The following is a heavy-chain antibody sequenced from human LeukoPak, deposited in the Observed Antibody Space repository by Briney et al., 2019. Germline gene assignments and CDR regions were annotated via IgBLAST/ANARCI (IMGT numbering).Heavy chain of an antibody. CDR2: INESGTT. J-gene: IGHJ4*02. CDR1: GGSFSAYY. CDR3: ARGARWSDY. Sequence: PSETLSLTCAVYGGSFSAYYWSWIRQPPGKGLEWIGEINESGTTNYNPSLKSRVTISVDTSKNQFSLKMTSVTAADTAVYYCARGARWSDYWGQGTLVTVSS. D-gene: IGHD4-23*01. V-gene: IGHV4-34*01.